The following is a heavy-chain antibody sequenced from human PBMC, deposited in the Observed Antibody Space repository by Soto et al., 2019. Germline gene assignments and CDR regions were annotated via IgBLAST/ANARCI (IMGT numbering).Heavy chain of an antibody. D-gene: IGHD3-10*01. J-gene: IGHJ4*02. Sequence: QVQLVQSGAEVKKPGASVKVSCKASGYTFNNYGISWVRQAPGQGLEWMGWISTYNGDTNYAQKRQGSVTMTTDTSTTTAYMELRSLTSDDTAVYFCARGGFGGGVDYWGQGTLVTVSS. V-gene: IGHV1-18*01. CDR3: ARGGFGGGVDY. CDR1: GYTFNNYG. CDR2: ISTYNGDT.